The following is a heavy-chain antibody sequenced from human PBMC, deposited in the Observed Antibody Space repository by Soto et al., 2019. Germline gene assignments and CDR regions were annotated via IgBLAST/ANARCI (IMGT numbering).Heavy chain of an antibody. CDR1: GGTFSSYA. CDR3: ARDNRGGIGATER. V-gene: IGHV1-69*13. CDR2: IIPIFGTA. J-gene: IGHJ4*02. D-gene: IGHD3-16*01. Sequence: SVKVSCKASGGTFSSYAISWVRQAPGQGLEWMGGIIPIFGTANYAQKFQGRVTIPADESTSTAYMELSSLRSEDTAVYYCARDNRGGIGATERWGQGPLVTVSS.